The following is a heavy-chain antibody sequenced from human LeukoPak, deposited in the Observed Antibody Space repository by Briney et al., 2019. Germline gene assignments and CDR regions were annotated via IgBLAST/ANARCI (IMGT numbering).Heavy chain of an antibody. Sequence: SETLSLTCTVSGGSISSSSYYWDWIRQPPGKGLELIGTIYYSGSTYYNPSLKSRVTISVDTSKNQFSLKLTSVTAADTAVYYCARNLTTVVTPGAKYNYFDPWGQGTLVTVSP. D-gene: IGHD4-23*01. CDR3: ARNLTTVVTPGAKYNYFDP. V-gene: IGHV4-39*01. CDR2: IYYSGST. J-gene: IGHJ5*02. CDR1: GGSISSSSYY.